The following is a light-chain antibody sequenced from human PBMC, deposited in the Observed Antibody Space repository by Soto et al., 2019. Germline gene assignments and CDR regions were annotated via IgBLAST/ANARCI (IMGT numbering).Light chain of an antibody. Sequence: DIQLTQSPSSLSASVGDRVTISCRASQTINSHLNWYQQKPGKAPKLLIYATSTLQTGVPARFSGSGSGTDFTHTISSLLPEDFATYSCQQSYSTPPTFGQGTKVEIK. CDR1: QTINSH. V-gene: IGKV1-39*01. CDR2: ATS. J-gene: IGKJ1*01. CDR3: QQSYSTPPT.